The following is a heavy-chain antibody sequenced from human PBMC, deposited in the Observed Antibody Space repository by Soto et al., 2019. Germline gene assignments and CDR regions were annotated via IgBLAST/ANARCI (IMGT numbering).Heavy chain of an antibody. V-gene: IGHV3-33*01. CDR1: GFTFSSYG. J-gene: IGHJ4*02. CDR3: ARATMAVAVDY. D-gene: IGHD6-19*01. CDR2: IWYDGSNK. Sequence: QVQLVESGGGVVQPGRSLRLSCAASGFTFSSYGMHWVRQAPGKGLEWVAVIWYDGSNKYYADSVKGRFTISRDNSKNTLYLQMNSLRAEDTAVYYCARATMAVAVDYWGQGTLVTVSS.